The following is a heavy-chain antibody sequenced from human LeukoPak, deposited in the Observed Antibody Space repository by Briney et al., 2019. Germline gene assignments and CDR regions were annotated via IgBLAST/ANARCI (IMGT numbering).Heavy chain of an antibody. CDR2: ISSSSRYI. V-gene: IGHV3-21*01. CDR3: ARSWHGFDS. J-gene: IGHJ4*02. D-gene: IGHD2-8*01. Sequence: GGSLRLSCVASGFTFSSYNMNWVRQAPGKGLEWVSSISSSSRYIYYTDSMKGRFTISRDNAKNSLYLQMNSLRAEDTAVYYCARSWHGFDSWGQGTLVTVSS. CDR1: GFTFSSYN.